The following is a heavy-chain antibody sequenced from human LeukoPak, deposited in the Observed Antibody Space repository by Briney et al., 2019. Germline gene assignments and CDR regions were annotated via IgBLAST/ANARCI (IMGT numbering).Heavy chain of an antibody. CDR3: ARPPAAYCGGDCYQGAFDI. J-gene: IGHJ3*02. D-gene: IGHD2-21*01. V-gene: IGHV3-74*01. Sequence: GGSLRLSCAASGFTFSSYWMHWVRQAPGKGLVWVSRINTDGSSTSYADSVKGRFTISRDNAKNTLYLQMNSLRAEDTAVYYCARPPAAYCGGDCYQGAFDIWGQGTMVTVSS. CDR1: GFTFSSYW. CDR2: INTDGSST.